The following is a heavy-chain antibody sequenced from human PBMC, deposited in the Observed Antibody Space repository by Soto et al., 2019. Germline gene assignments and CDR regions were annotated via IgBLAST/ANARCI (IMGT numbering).Heavy chain of an antibody. D-gene: IGHD3-9*01. J-gene: IGHJ4*02. CDR3: AVTVTGSRSPLAH. CDR2: IIPIYASP. Sequence: QVQLVQSGAEVKEPGSSVKVSCKASGGTFSSNAIRWVRQAPGQGLEWMGGIIPIYASPNYAQNFQGRVTVTADKATSTAYLELSRLKFADSAIYYCAVTVTGSRSPLAHWGRGTLVIVSS. CDR1: GGTFSSNA. V-gene: IGHV1-69*06.